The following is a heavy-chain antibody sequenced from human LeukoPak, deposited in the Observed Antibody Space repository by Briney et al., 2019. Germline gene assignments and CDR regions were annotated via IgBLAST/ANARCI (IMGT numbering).Heavy chain of an antibody. Sequence: GGSLRLSCAASGFTFSSYAMSWVRQAPGKGLEWVSAISGSGGSTYYADSVKGRFTISRDNSKDTLYLQMNSLRAGDTAVYYCARSIVGALKPDYWGQGTLVTVSS. D-gene: IGHD1-26*01. J-gene: IGHJ4*02. CDR3: ARSIVGALKPDY. CDR1: GFTFSSYA. V-gene: IGHV3-23*01. CDR2: ISGSGGST.